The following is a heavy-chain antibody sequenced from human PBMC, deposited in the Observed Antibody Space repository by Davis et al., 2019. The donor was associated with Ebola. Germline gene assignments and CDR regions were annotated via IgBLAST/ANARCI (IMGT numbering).Heavy chain of an antibody. Sequence: SETLSLTCAVSGGSISSGDYYWSWIRQPPGKGLEWIGYIYYSGSTYYNPSLKSRVTISVDMSKNQFSLKLSSVTAADTAVYYCAKTDFWSGYYTGLYFDYWGQGTLVTVSS. CDR3: AKTDFWSGYYTGLYFDY. CDR2: IYYSGST. D-gene: IGHD3-3*01. V-gene: IGHV4-30-4*01. CDR1: GGSISSGDYY. J-gene: IGHJ4*02.